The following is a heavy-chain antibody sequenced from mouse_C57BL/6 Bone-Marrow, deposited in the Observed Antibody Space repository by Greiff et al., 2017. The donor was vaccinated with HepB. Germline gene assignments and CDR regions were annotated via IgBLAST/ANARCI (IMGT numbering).Heavy chain of an antibody. Sequence: VQLQQSGAELVRPGASVKLSCKASGYTFTDYYINWVKQRPGQGLEWIARIYPGSGNTYYNEKFKGKATLTAEKSSSTAYMQLSSLTSEDSAVYFCARETAQAWFAYWGQGTLVTVSA. CDR1: GYTFTDYY. CDR3: ARETAQAWFAY. J-gene: IGHJ3*01. CDR2: IYPGSGNT. V-gene: IGHV1-76*01. D-gene: IGHD3-2*02.